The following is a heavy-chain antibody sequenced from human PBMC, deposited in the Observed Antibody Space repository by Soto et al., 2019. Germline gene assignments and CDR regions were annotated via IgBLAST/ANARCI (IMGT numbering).Heavy chain of an antibody. CDR2: NNHSGST. D-gene: IGHD3-16*02. CDR3: ARGKKSRLGELSLLWHYYYGMDV. V-gene: IGHV4-34*01. J-gene: IGHJ6*02. CDR1: GGSFSGYY. Sequence: QVQLQQWGAGLLKPSETLSLTCAVYGGSFSGYYWSWIRQPPGKGLEWIGENNHSGSTNYNPSLKSRVTISVDTSKNQFSLKLSSVTAADTAVYYCARGKKSRLGELSLLWHYYYGMDVWGQGTTVTVSS.